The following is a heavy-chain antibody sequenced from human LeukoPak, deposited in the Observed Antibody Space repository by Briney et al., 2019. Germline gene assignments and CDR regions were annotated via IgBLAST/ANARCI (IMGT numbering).Heavy chain of an antibody. V-gene: IGHV3-48*01. CDR1: GFTFSIYR. CDR3: ARERGYSSDAFDI. Sequence: GGSLRLSCAPSGFTFSIYRMNWVRQGPGKGVEWGSYITSSKTIYYSDSVKGRLTISRDNAKNSLYLQVNSLRAEDTAVYYCARERGYSSDAFDIWGQGTMVTVSS. D-gene: IGHD5-18*01. CDR2: ITSSKTI. J-gene: IGHJ3*02.